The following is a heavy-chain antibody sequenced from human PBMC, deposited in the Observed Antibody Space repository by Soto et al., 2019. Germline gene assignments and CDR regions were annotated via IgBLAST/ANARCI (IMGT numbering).Heavy chain of an antibody. CDR3: ERGGMNYDIVTGHRGAYYFDY. CDR2: INHSGST. V-gene: IGHV4-34*01. Sequence: SETLSLTCAVYGGSFSGYYWSWIRQPPGKGLEWIGEINHSGSTNYNPSLKSRVTISVDTSKNQFSLKLSSVTAADTAVYYCERGGMNYDIVTGHRGAYYFDYWGQGTLVTVSS. CDR1: GGSFSGYY. J-gene: IGHJ4*02. D-gene: IGHD3-9*01.